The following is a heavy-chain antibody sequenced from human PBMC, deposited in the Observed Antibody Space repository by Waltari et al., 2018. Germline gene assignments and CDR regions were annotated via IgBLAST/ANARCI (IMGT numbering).Heavy chain of an antibody. Sequence: QVQLVESGGGVVQPGGSLRLSCAASGFTFCSYGMHWVRQAPGKGLEWLAFIRYDGSNKYYADSVKGRFTISRDNSKNTLYLQMNSLRAEDTAVYYCAKDHRPYSSSWFYFDYWGQGTLVTVSS. D-gene: IGHD6-13*01. CDR3: AKDHRPYSSSWFYFDY. V-gene: IGHV3-30*02. CDR2: IRYDGSNK. CDR1: GFTFCSYG. J-gene: IGHJ4*02.